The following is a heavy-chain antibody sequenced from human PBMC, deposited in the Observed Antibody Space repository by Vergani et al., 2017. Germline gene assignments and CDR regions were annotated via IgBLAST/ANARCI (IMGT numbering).Heavy chain of an antibody. J-gene: IGHJ4*02. V-gene: IGHV3-7*01. CDR2: IKQDGSEK. CDR1: GFTFSSYW. Sequence: EVQLVESGGGLVQSGGSLRLSCAASGFTFSSYWMSWVRQAPGKGLEWVANIKQDGSEKYYVDSVKGRFTISRDNAKNSLYLQMNSLRAEDTAVYYCARDLGYYDSSCFADYWGQGTLVTVSS. D-gene: IGHD3-22*01. CDR3: ARDLGYYDSSCFADY.